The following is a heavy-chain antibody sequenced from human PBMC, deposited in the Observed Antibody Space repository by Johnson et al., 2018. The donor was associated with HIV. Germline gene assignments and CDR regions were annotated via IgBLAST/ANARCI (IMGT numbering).Heavy chain of an antibody. Sequence: VQLVESGGGVVRPGGSLRLSCAASGFTFDDYGMSWVRQAPGKGLEWVSGISGSGGSTYYADSVKGQFTISRENAKNSLYLQMNSLRAGDTAVYSCARVMYGGGSKRAAFDIWGQGTMVTVSS. D-gene: IGHD1-26*01. CDR2: ISGSGGST. CDR3: ARVMYGGGSKRAAFDI. J-gene: IGHJ3*02. CDR1: GFTFDDYG. V-gene: IGHV3-20*04.